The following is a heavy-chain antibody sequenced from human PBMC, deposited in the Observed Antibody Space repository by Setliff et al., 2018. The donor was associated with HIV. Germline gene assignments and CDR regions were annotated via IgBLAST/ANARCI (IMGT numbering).Heavy chain of an antibody. CDR1: GYTFTGNY. J-gene: IGHJ3*01. D-gene: IGHD3-16*01. Sequence: ASVKVSCKASGYTFTGNYIHWVRQAPGQGLEWMGWIGPYNGRTEYAQEFQGRVSLTIDTSASTAYMELRSLRSDDTAAYYCAGDDGGYNYAEAFDVWGQGTMVTVSS. V-gene: IGHV1-18*04. CDR2: IGPYNGRT. CDR3: AGDDGGYNYAEAFDV.